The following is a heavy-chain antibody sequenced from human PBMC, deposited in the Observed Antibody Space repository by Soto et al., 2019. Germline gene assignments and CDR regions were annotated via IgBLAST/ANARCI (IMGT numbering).Heavy chain of an antibody. J-gene: IGHJ4*01. CDR1: GGSVSSGSYY. D-gene: IGHD3-9*01. Sequence: KPSETLSLTCTVSGGSVSSGSYYWSWIRQPPGKGLEWIGYIYYSGSTNYNPSLKSRVTISVDTSKNQFSLKLSSVTAADTAVYYCAGVGDWVYYFDYWGHGTLVTVSS. CDR2: IYYSGST. V-gene: IGHV4-61*01. CDR3: AGVGDWVYYFDY.